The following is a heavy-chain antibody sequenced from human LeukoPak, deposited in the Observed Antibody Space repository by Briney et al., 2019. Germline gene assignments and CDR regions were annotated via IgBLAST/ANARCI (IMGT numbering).Heavy chain of an antibody. Sequence: ASVKVSCKASGYTFTNYAMNWVRQAPGQGLEWMGWIHPSTGNPMYAQGFTGRFVFSLDTSVSTTYLQIRGLKAEDTAVYYCARAFQSLGGLSLPDFWGQGTLVTVSS. D-gene: IGHD3-16*02. J-gene: IGHJ4*02. V-gene: IGHV7-4-1*02. CDR3: ARAFQSLGGLSLPDF. CDR1: GYTFTNYA. CDR2: IHPSTGNP.